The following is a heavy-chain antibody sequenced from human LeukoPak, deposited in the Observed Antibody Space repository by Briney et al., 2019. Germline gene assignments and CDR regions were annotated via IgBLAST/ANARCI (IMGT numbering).Heavy chain of an antibody. CDR1: GFTFSSYA. CDR3: AREHIVVVTAAHYYYHGMDV. Sequence: PGGSLRLSCAASGFTFSSYAMSWVRQAPGKGLEWVSVIYSGGSTYYADSVKGRFTISRDNSKNTLYLQMNSLRAEDTAVYYCAREHIVVVTAAHYYYHGMDVWGQGTTVTVSS. D-gene: IGHD2-21*02. CDR2: IYSGGST. V-gene: IGHV3-53*01. J-gene: IGHJ6*02.